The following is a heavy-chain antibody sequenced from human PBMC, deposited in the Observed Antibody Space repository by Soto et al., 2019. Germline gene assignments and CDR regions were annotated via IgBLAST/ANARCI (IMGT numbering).Heavy chain of an antibody. Sequence: ASVKVSCKASGYTFTSYGISWVRQAPGQGLEWMGWISAYNGNTNYAQKLQGRVTMTTDTSTSTAYMELRSLRSDDTAVYYCARDDVGYCSGGSCYNYYGMDVWGQGTTVTVSS. D-gene: IGHD2-15*01. V-gene: IGHV1-18*01. CDR3: ARDDVGYCSGGSCYNYYGMDV. CDR1: GYTFTSYG. J-gene: IGHJ6*02. CDR2: ISAYNGNT.